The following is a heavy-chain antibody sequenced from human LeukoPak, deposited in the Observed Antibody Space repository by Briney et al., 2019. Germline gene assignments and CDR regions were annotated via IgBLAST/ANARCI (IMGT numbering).Heavy chain of an antibody. D-gene: IGHD2-2*02. CDR3: ARGRTSHTC. CDR1: GFTFSTYW. Sequence: GGSLRLSCAASGFTFSTYWMTWVRQAPGKGLEWVANIKEDGSEKYYVDSVKGRFTISRDNAKDSLYPQMNSLRAEDTAVYFCARGRTSHTCWGQGTLVAVSS. CDR2: IKEDGSEK. V-gene: IGHV3-7*01. J-gene: IGHJ4*02.